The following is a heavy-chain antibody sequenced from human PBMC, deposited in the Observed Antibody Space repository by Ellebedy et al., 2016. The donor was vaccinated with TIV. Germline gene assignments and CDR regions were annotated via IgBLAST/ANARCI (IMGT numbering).Heavy chain of an antibody. CDR1: GFTFSSYS. CDR2: ISVRYNYI. CDR3: VRDNAHCPDY. Sequence: PGGSLRLSCAASGFTFSSYSMNWVRHAPGKGLEWVSSISVRYNYIQYAASVKGRFTISRDNTKNSVYLQMNSLRAEDTAVYYCVRDNAHCPDYWGQGTLATVSS. J-gene: IGHJ4*02. V-gene: IGHV3-21*01. D-gene: IGHD2-15*01.